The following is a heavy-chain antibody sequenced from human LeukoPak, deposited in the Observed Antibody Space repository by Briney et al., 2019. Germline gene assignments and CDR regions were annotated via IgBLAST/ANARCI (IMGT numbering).Heavy chain of an antibody. V-gene: IGHV7-4-1*02. CDR2: INTNTGNP. Sequence: ASVKVSCKASGYTFTGYYMHWVRQAPGQGLEWMGWINTNTGNPTYAQGFTGRFVFSLDTSVSTAYLQISSLKAEDTAVYYCARDHYDYVWGSYRPGDYFDYWGQGTLVTVSS. D-gene: IGHD3-16*02. CDR3: ARDHYDYVWGSYRPGDYFDY. J-gene: IGHJ4*02. CDR1: GYTFTGYY.